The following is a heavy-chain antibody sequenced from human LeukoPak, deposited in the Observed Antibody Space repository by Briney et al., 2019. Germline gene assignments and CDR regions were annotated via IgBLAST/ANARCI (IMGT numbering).Heavy chain of an antibody. V-gene: IGHV4-34*01. Sequence: SETLSLTCAVYGGSFSAFYWSWIRQPPGKGLEWIGEIYHDGNTNYNPSLKSRVTISVDTSNNHFSLKLSSVTAADTAVYYCARLDIRTTSYAFDYWGRGTLVTVSS. D-gene: IGHD5-12*01. J-gene: IGHJ4*02. CDR3: ARLDIRTTSYAFDY. CDR1: GGSFSAFY. CDR2: IYHDGNT.